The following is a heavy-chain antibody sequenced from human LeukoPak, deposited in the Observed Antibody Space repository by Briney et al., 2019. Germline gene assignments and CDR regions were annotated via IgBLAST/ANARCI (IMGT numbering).Heavy chain of an antibody. J-gene: IGHJ5*02. CDR3: ARAVAGTHWLDP. V-gene: IGHV3-23*01. Sequence: GGSLRLSCAASGFTFSSYAMSWVRKAPGKGMEWVSAISGSGGSTYYADSVKGRFTMSRENAKNSLHLQMNSLSAGDTAVYYCARAVAGTHWLDPWGQGTLVTVSS. CDR1: GFTFSSYA. D-gene: IGHD6-19*01. CDR2: ISGSGGST.